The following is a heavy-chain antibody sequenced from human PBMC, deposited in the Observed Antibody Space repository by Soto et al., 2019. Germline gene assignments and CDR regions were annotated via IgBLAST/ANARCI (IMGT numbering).Heavy chain of an antibody. CDR1: GGTFSRHA. D-gene: IGHD6-6*01. J-gene: IGHJ6*02. CDR2: ITPIFGSA. V-gene: IGHV1-69*06. Sequence: GSSVKVSCKASGGTFSRHAISWVRQALGQGLQWMGAITPIFGSANYAQKFQGPVTITADKSTRTAYMELSSLRSEDTAVYYCASDLGFGYSSSSPPLHRMDVWGQGFTLTVSS. CDR3: ASDLGFGYSSSSPPLHRMDV.